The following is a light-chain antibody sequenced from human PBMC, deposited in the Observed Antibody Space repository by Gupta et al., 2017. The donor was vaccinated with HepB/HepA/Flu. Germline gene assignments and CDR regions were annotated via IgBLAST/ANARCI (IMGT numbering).Light chain of an antibody. J-gene: IGLJ2*01. V-gene: IGLV1-44*01. CDR3: AAWDDSLNGDVV. CDR1: SSNIGSNT. Sequence: QSVLTQPPSASGTPGQRVTISCSGSSSNIGSNTVNWYQQLPGTAPKFLIYSNNQRPSGVPDRFSGSKSGTSASLAISGLQSEDEADYYCAAWDDSLNGDVVFGGGTKLTVL. CDR2: SNN.